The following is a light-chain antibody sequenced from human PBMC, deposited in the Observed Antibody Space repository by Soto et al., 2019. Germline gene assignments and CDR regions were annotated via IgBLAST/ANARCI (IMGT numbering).Light chain of an antibody. J-gene: IGKJ1*01. V-gene: IGKV1-5*03. Sequence: DIQMTQSPSTLSASVGDRVTITCRASQSINNRLVWYQQKPGIAPILLIYKASSLQRGVPSRFSGSGSGTEFNCTISSLQPADVATYDCQQYNTYPWTFGHGAKVEI. CDR3: QQYNTYPWT. CDR2: KAS. CDR1: QSINNR.